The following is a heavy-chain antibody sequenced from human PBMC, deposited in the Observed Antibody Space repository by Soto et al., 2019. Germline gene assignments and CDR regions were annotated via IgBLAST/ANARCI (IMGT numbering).Heavy chain of an antibody. CDR1: GYTFTSYD. D-gene: IGHD3-3*01. CDR2: MNPNSGNT. CDR3: ARGSRVVIMTYYYCYMDV. J-gene: IGHJ6*03. V-gene: IGHV1-8*01. Sequence: ASVKVSCKASGYTFTSYDINWVRQATGQGLEWMGWMNPNSGNTGYAQKFQGRVTMTRNTSIITAYMELSSLRSEDTAVYYCARGSRVVIMTYYYCYMDVWGKGTTVTVSS.